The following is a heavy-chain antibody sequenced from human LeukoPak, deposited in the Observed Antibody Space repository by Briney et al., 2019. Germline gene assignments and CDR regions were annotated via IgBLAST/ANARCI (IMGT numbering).Heavy chain of an antibody. D-gene: IGHD4/OR15-4a*01. CDR1: GFTFGDYG. CDR2: IRTKANGGTE. V-gene: IGHV3-49*04. CDR3: TRRRGAAYSYGMDV. Sequence: GGSLRLSCTASGFTFGDYGISWVRQAPGTGLEWIGFIRTKANGGTEEYAASVQGRFTTSSDDSNSIAYLHMSSLKAEDTAVYYCTRRRGAAYSYGMDVWGQGTTVTVSS. J-gene: IGHJ6*02.